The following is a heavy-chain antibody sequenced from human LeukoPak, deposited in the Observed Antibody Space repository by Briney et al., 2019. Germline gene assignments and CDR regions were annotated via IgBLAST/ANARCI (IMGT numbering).Heavy chain of an antibody. CDR2: ISWNSGSI. J-gene: IGHJ4*02. D-gene: IGHD2-2*01. CDR1: AFTFDDYA. V-gene: IGHV3-9*01. CDR3: AHGAMYQLDY. Sequence: TGGSLRLSCAASAFTFDDYAMHWVRQVPGKGLEWVSGISWNSGSIGYADSVKGRFTISRDNAKNSLYLQMNTPRPEDTALYYCAHGAMYQLDYWGQGTLVTVSS.